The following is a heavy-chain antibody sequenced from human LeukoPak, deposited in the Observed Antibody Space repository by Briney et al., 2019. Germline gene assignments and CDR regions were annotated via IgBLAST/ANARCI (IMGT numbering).Heavy chain of an antibody. Sequence: TSETLSLTCGVSGGSISNTNWWSWVRQPPGQGLEWIGEISLTGLTHYNPSLESRVTVSLGKSKNPLSLNLTSVTAADTAVYYCSRENGAFSPFGYWGQGILVTV. CDR3: SRENGAFSPFGY. V-gene: IGHV4-4*02. CDR1: GGSISNTNW. CDR2: ISLTGLT. D-gene: IGHD2-8*01. J-gene: IGHJ4*02.